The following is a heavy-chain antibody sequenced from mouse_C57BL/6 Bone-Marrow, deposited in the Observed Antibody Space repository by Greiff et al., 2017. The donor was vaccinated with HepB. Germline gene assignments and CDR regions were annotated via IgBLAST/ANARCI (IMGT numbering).Heavy chain of an antibody. V-gene: IGHV5-17*01. D-gene: IGHD2-1*01. Sequence: EVKVVESGGGLVKPGGSLKLSCAASGFTFSDYGMHWVRQAPEKGLEWVAYISSGSSTIYYADTVKGRFTISRDNAKNTLFLQMTSLRSEDTAMYYCARGGNRPYYAMDYWGQGTSVTVSS. CDR3: ARGGNRPYYAMDY. J-gene: IGHJ4*01. CDR1: GFTFSDYG. CDR2: ISSGSSTI.